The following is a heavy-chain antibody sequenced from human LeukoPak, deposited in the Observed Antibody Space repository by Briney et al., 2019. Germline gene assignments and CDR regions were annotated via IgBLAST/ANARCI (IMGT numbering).Heavy chain of an antibody. V-gene: IGHV3-21*01. CDR3: ARDLDFGRLDL. CDR1: GLVFSTYT. J-gene: IGHJ2*01. CDR2: TTPSTDST. Sequence: GGSLRLSCAASGLVFSTYTMSWVRQAPGKGLEWVSSTTPSTDSTNYADSVQGRFTISRDNAKNSLYPQMNSLRAEDTAVYYCARDLDFGRLDLWGRGTLVTVSS. D-gene: IGHD3-3*01.